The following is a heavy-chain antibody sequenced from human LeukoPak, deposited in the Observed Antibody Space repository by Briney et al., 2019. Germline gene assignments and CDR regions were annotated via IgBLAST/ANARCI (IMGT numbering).Heavy chain of an antibody. D-gene: IGHD2-2*01. V-gene: IGHV4-30-2*01. CDR3: ARMPLEEYYMDV. CDR1: GGSISSGGYY. CDR2: IYHSGST. J-gene: IGHJ6*03. Sequence: SQTLSLTCTVSGGSISSGGYYWSWIRQPPGKGLEWIGYIYHSGSTYYNPSLKSRVTISVDRSKNQFSLKLSSVTAADTAVYYCARMPLEEYYMDVWGEGTTVTVSS.